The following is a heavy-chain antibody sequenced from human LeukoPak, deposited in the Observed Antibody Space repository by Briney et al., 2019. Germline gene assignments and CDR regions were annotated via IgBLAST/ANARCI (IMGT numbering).Heavy chain of an antibody. D-gene: IGHD3-22*01. CDR2: IIPIFGTA. CDR1: GGTFSSYA. Sequence: SVRVSCKASGGTFSSYAISWVRQAPGQGLEWMGGIIPIFGTANYAQKFQGRVTITADESTSTAYMELSSPRSEDTAVYYCTRDKRVITTSPLWGYYGMDVWGQGTTVTVSS. CDR3: TRDKRVITTSPLWGYYGMDV. V-gene: IGHV1-69*13. J-gene: IGHJ6*02.